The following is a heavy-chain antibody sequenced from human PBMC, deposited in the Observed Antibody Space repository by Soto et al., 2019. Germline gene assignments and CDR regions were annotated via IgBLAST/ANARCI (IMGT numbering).Heavy chain of an antibody. V-gene: IGHV1-18*01. Sequence: QVQLVQSGAEVKKPGASVKVSCKASGYTFTSYGISWVRQAPGQGLEWMGWISAYNGNTNYAQKLQGRVTMTTDTSTSTAYMELRSLRSDDTAVYYCAREVKCSSTSCYSHAFDIWGQGTMVTVSS. D-gene: IGHD2-2*02. J-gene: IGHJ3*02. CDR1: GYTFTSYG. CDR2: ISAYNGNT. CDR3: AREVKCSSTSCYSHAFDI.